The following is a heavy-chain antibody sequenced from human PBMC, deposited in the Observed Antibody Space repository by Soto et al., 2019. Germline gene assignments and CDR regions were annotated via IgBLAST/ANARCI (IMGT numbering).Heavy chain of an antibody. V-gene: IGHV4-30-4*01. J-gene: IGHJ4*02. CDR3: ARASGYTGKNFDY. Sequence: SETLSLTCTVSGGSISSGDYYWSWIRQSPGKGLEWIGYIYYSGSTYYNPSLKSRVTISVDTSKNQFSLKLSSVTAADTAVYYCARASGYTGKNFDYWGQGTLVTVSS. CDR2: IYYSGST. D-gene: IGHD5-12*01. CDR1: GGSISSGDYY.